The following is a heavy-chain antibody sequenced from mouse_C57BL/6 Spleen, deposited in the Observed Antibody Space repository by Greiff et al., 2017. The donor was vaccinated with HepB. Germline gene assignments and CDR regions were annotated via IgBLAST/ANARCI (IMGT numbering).Heavy chain of an antibody. CDR1: GFTFSDYG. V-gene: IGHV5-17*01. J-gene: IGHJ2*01. Sequence: EVQRVESGGGLVKPGGSLKLSCAASGFTFSDYGMHWVRQAPEKGLEWVAYISSGSSTIYYADTVKGRFTISRDNAKNTLFLQMTSLRSEDTAMYYCARTTVVAYYFDYWGQGTTLTVSS. CDR2: ISSGSSTI. CDR3: ARTTVVAYYFDY. D-gene: IGHD1-1*01.